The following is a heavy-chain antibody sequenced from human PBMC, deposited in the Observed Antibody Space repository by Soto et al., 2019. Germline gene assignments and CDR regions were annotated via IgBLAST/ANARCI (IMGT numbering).Heavy chain of an antibody. CDR3: ASAGYCSSTSCRPTRYYYYYMDV. D-gene: IGHD2-2*01. V-gene: IGHV4-59*01. CDR1: DTFTSSDY. Sequence: EAMFSTCTSCDTFTSSDYSCLLQPPPQRGLERRGNSYYSGNTNYKEKLKSRVTISVDTSKNQFSLKLSSVTAADTAVYYCASAGYCSSTSCRPTRYYYYYMDVWGKGTTVTVSS. J-gene: IGHJ6*03. CDR2: SYYSGNT.